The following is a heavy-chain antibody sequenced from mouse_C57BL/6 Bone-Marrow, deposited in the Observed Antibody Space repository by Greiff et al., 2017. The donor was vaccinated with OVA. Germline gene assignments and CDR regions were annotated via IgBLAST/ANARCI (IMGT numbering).Heavy chain of an antibody. CDR1: GYSITSGYY. Sequence: EVKLQESGPGLVKPSQSLSLTCSVTGYSITSGYYWNGIRQFPGNKLEWMGYISYDGSNNYNPSLKNRISITRDTSKNQFFLKLNSVTTEDTATYYCARYFTGYFDYWGQGTTLTVSS. CDR3: ARYFTGYFDY. J-gene: IGHJ2*01. CDR2: ISYDGSN. V-gene: IGHV3-6*01.